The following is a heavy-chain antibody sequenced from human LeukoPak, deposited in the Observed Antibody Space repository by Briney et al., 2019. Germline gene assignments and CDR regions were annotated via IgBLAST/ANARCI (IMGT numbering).Heavy chain of an antibody. CDR2: IIPIFGTA. CDR1: GGTFSSYA. J-gene: IGHJ5*02. V-gene: IGHV1-69*05. Sequence: ASVKVSCKASGGTFSSYAISWVRQAPGQGLDWMGGIIPIFGTANYAQKFQGRVTITTDESTSTAYMELSSLRSEDTAVYYCARDEPYYYDSSGYYLGGPTAFDPWGQGTLVTVSS. D-gene: IGHD3-22*01. CDR3: ARDEPYYYDSSGYYLGGPTAFDP.